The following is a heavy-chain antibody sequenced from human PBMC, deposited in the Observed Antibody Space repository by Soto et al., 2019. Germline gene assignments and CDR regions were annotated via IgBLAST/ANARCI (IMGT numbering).Heavy chain of an antibody. Sequence: GGSLRLSCAASGFTFTRYSMNWVRQAPGKGLEWVSSISSTTNYIYYGDSMKGRFTISRDNVKKSLYLEMNSLRAEDTAVYYCARESEDLTSNFDYWGQGTLVTVSS. J-gene: IGHJ4*02. CDR2: ISSTTNYI. CDR1: GFTFTRYS. V-gene: IGHV3-21*01. CDR3: ARESEDLTSNFDY.